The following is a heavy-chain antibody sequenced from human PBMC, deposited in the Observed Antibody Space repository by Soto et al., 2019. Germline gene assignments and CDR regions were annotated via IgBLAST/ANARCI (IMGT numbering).Heavy chain of an antibody. CDR3: AKGSRDILVRGVNYFDF. V-gene: IGHV3-23*01. CDR1: GFTFSNYA. J-gene: IGHJ4*02. Sequence: GGSLRLSCAASGFTFSNYAMSWVRQAPGKGLEWVSGVSASGATTYYADSVKGRFTISRDNSKNTMFLEVNSLRAEDTAVYYCAKGSRDILVRGVNYFDFWGQGTLVTVSS. CDR2: VSASGATT. D-gene: IGHD3-10*01.